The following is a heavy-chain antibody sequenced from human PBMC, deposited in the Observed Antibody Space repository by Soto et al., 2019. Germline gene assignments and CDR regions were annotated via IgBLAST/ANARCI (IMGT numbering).Heavy chain of an antibody. V-gene: IGHV3-9*01. CDR2: LSWNSGSI. CDR1: GFTFENYA. CDR3: AQAKGLIATSHFDS. J-gene: IGHJ4*02. Sequence: EVQLVESGGGLVQPGRSLRLSCAASGFTFENYAMHWVRQAPGKGLEWVSGLSWNSGSIGYADSVKGRFTISSDNAKKSLYLQMNDLTPDDTALYYCAQAKGLIATSHFDSCGQGTLVTVSS. D-gene: IGHD3-16*02.